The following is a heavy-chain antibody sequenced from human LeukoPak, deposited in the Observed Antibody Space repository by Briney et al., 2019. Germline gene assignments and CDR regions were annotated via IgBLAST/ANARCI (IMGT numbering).Heavy chain of an antibody. V-gene: IGHV3-48*03. CDR1: GFTFSSYE. J-gene: IGHJ4*02. D-gene: IGHD5-24*01. CDR3: ARGRGGWLPPTLDF. CDR2: ISSSGSTK. Sequence: GGSLRLSCAASGFTFSSYEMNWVRQAPGKGLEWLSYISSSGSTKYYVDSVKGRFTISRDNAKNSLYLQMNSLRAEDTAVYFLARGRGGWLPPTLDFWGQGTLVTVSS.